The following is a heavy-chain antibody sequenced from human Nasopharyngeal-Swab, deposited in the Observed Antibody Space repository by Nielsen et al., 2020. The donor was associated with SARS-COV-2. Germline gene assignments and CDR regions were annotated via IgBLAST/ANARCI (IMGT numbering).Heavy chain of an antibody. CDR3: AKAYFPKLLRDAFDI. Sequence: GESLKISCAASGFTFSSYAMGWVAQAPGKGLEWVSAISGSGGSTYYADSVKGRFTISRDNSKNTLYLQMNSLRAEDTAVYYCAKAYFPKLLRDAFDIWGQGTMVTVSS. D-gene: IGHD2-15*01. CDR2: ISGSGGST. V-gene: IGHV3-23*01. J-gene: IGHJ3*02. CDR1: GFTFSSYA.